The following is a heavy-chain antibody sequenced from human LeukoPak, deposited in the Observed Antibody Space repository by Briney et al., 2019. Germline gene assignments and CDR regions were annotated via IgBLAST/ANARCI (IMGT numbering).Heavy chain of an antibody. CDR1: GGSFSGYY. V-gene: IGHV4-34*01. CDR2: INHSGST. CDR3: ARGTARYCSGGSCYRPAPLDY. Sequence: SETLSLTCAVYGGSFSGYYWSWIRQPPGKGLEWIGEINHSGSTNYNPSLKSRVTISVDTSKNRFSLKLSSVTAADTAVYYCARGTARYCSGGSCYRPAPLDYWGQGTLVTVSS. D-gene: IGHD2-15*01. J-gene: IGHJ4*02.